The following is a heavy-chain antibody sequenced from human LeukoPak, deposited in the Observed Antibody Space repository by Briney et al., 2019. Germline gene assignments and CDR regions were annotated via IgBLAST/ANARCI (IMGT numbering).Heavy chain of an antibody. CDR3: ARDTRDQGYYYMDV. J-gene: IGHJ6*03. CDR1: GGSIRSYY. Sequence: SETLSLTCTVSGGSIRSYYWSWIRQPPGKGLEWIGYIYYGGSTNYNPSLKSRVTISLDTSKNQFSLNLSSVTAADTAVYYCARDTRDQGYYYMDVWGKGTTVTVSS. CDR2: IYYGGST. V-gene: IGHV4-59*01.